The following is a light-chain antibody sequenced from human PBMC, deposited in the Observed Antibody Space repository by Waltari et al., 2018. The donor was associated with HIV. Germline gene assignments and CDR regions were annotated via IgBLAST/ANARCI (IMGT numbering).Light chain of an antibody. CDR2: AAS. J-gene: IGKJ1*01. Sequence: PMIPPPSSLSASVGDSVTISCGPSPGNRNKLNLYYQNPGKAPKLLIYAASNLQSGVPSRFSGSRSGTDVAYTISSLQPEDFATFDGEQRYSTPGTFRQGTKVEI. CDR3: EQRYSTPGT. CDR1: PGNRNK. V-gene: IGKV1-39*01.